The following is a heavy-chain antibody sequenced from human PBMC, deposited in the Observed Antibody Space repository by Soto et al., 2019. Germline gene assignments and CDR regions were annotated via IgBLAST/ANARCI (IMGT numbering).Heavy chain of an antibody. J-gene: IGHJ5*02. D-gene: IGHD3-22*01. CDR3: ARESKYDTRGYPPWFAP. Sequence: QVQLQESGPGLVKPSQTLSLTCTVSVASISSGGDYWSWIRQHPGEGLEWIGYIYYSGSTYYNPSLKSRVTTSVDTSKNQFFLKLSSVSDADTAVYYCARESKYDTRGYPPWFAPWGQGTLVTVSS. CDR1: VASISSGGDY. CDR2: IYYSGST. V-gene: IGHV4-31*03.